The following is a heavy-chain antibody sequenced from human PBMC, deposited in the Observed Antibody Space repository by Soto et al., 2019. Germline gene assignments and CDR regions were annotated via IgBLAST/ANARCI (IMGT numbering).Heavy chain of an antibody. CDR3: SYDTFGDKDF. Sequence: PGWSLRLSCAASVYTFSHYWMHWVRQAPGKGLVWVSRVNPDGTITTYADSVKGRFTISRDNAKNTLYLQMNSLGVEDTDPYYWSYDTFGDKDFWGQGTPVTVSS. CDR2: VNPDGTIT. V-gene: IGHV3-74*01. D-gene: IGHD3-9*01. J-gene: IGHJ4*02. CDR1: VYTFSHYW.